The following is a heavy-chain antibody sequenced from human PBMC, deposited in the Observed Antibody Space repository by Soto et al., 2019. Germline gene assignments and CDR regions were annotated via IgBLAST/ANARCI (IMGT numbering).Heavy chain of an antibody. CDR2: INPSDGNR. V-gene: IGHV1-18*01. D-gene: IGHD3-16*01. J-gene: IGHJ3*02. CDR3: AKCITAGTNYWGIDDAFDI. CDR1: GYSFSFYG. Sequence: ASVKVSCKASGYSFSFYGINWVRQAPGQGLEWMGWINPSDGNRNFAQKFEDRVTMTTATSTNTVFLELRSLKSDDTAVYYCAKCITAGTNYWGIDDAFDIWGQGTMVTVSS.